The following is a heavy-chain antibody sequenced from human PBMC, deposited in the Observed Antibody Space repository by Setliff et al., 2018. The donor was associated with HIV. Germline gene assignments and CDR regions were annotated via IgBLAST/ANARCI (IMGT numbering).Heavy chain of an antibody. D-gene: IGHD3-3*01. Sequence: PSETLSLTCTVSGVSINSHYWSWIRQPPGKGLEWIGYIYTSGSTNFNPSLKSRGTISVDTSKNQFSLKLTSVTAADTAVYYCAIDNPHFGVASSYYYGMDVWGQGTTVTVSS. CDR3: AIDNPHFGVASSYYYGMDV. CDR2: IYTSGST. J-gene: IGHJ6*02. V-gene: IGHV4-4*09. CDR1: GVSINSHY.